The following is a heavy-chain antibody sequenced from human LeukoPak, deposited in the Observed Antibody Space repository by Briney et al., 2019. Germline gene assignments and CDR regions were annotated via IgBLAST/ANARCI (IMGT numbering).Heavy chain of an antibody. CDR1: GHTLIRYG. V-gene: IGHV1-18*01. CDR3: ARAGVGPTTYSDY. CDR2: ISSYNSDT. D-gene: IGHD1-26*01. Sequence: ASVEVSCKISGHTLIRYGINWVRQAPGQGLEWMGWISSYNSDTNYAQKFQGRVTMTTDTSTNTAYMELRSLRSDDTAVYYCARAGVGPTTYSDYWGQGTLVTVSS. J-gene: IGHJ4*02.